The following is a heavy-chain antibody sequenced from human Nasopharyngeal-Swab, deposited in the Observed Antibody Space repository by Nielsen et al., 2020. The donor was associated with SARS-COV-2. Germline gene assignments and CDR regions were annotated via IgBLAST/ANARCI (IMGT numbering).Heavy chain of an antibody. CDR3: AKSHGGSYYSHFDY. D-gene: IGHD1-26*01. CDR1: GFTVSSNY. CDR2: IYSDGST. V-gene: IGHV3-53*05. Sequence: GESLKISCAASGFTVSSNYMSWVRQAPGKGLEWVSVIYSDGSTSYADSVKGRFTISRDNSKNTLYLQMNSLRAEDTAVYYCAKSHGGSYYSHFDYWGQGTLVTVSS. J-gene: IGHJ4*02.